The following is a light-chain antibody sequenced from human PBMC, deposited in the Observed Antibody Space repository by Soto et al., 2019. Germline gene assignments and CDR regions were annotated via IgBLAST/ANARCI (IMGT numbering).Light chain of an antibody. J-gene: IGLJ1*01. CDR2: EVS. CDR3: SSYTSSSTLYV. Sequence: QSVLTQPASVSGSPGQSITISCTGTSSYVGGYNYVSWYQQHPGKAPKLMIYEVSNRPSGVSNRFSGSKSGNTASLTISGLQAEDEADYYCSSYTSSSTLYVFGTGTKLTDL. CDR1: SSYVGGYNY. V-gene: IGLV2-14*01.